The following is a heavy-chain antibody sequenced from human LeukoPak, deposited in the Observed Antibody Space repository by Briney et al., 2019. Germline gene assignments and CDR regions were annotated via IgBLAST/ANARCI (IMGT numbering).Heavy chain of an antibody. Sequence: SETLSLTCTVSGGSISSYYWSWIRQPPGKGLEWTGYIYYSGSTNYNPSLKSRVTISVDTSKNQSSLKLSSVTAADTAVYYCARYYDSSGYYHYYYFDYWGQGTLVTVSS. D-gene: IGHD3-22*01. J-gene: IGHJ4*02. CDR3: ARYYDSSGYYHYYYFDY. CDR2: IYYSGST. CDR1: GGSISSYY. V-gene: IGHV4-59*01.